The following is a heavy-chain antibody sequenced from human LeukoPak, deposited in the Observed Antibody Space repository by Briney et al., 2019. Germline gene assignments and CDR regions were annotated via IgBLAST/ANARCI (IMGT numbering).Heavy chain of an antibody. D-gene: IGHD2-8*01. Sequence: GGSLRLSCAASGFTFSSYWMHWVRQAPGKGLVWVSRINSDGSSTSYADSVKGRFTISRDNAKNTLYLQMNSLRAEDTAVYYCASGCTNGGCYGRIWGPGTTVTVSS. CDR3: ASGCTNGGCYGRI. CDR2: INSDGSST. J-gene: IGHJ3*02. V-gene: IGHV3-74*01. CDR1: GFTFSSYW.